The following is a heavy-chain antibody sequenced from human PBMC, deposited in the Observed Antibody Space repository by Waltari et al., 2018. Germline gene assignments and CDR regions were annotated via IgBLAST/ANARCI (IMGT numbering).Heavy chain of an antibody. CDR1: GGAISSSSYY. D-gene: IGHD1-26*01. Sequence: QLQLQESGPGLVKPSENLSLTCTVSGGAISSSSYYWGWIRQPPGKGLEWLGSIYYRGITLYHPALQSRVTISVDTSQNPFSLKLSSLTAADTAVYYCARGFTKLELPKTYYFDYWGQGTLVTVSS. V-gene: IGHV4-39*07. CDR3: ARGFTKLELPKTYYFDY. CDR2: IYYRGIT. J-gene: IGHJ4*02.